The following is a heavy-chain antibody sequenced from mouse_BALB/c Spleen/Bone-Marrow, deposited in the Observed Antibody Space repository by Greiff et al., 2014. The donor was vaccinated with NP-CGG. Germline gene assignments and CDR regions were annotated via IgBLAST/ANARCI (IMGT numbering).Heavy chain of an antibody. V-gene: IGHV1-69*02. J-gene: IGHJ3*01. CDR3: ARGGYLFAY. D-gene: IGHD3-1*01. CDR2: IDPSDSET. CDR1: GYTFTSYW. Sequence: VQLQQSGAELVKPGAPVKLSCKASGYTFTSYWMNWVKQRPGRGLEWIGRIDPSDSETHYNQKFKDKATLTVDKSSSTAYIQLSSLTSEDSAVYYCARGGYLFAYWGQGTLVTASA.